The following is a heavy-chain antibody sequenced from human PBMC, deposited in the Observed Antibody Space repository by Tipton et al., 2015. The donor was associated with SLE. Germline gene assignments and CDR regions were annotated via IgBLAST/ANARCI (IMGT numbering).Heavy chain of an antibody. CDR2: INHSGST. D-gene: IGHD4-17*01. Sequence: TLSLTCAVYGGSFSGYYWSWIRQPPGKGLEWIGQINHSGSTNYNPSLKSRVTISVDTSKNQFSLKLSSVTAADTAVYYCARPSGGTVFDALDIWGQGTMVTVSS. CDR1: GGSFSGYY. V-gene: IGHV4-34*01. J-gene: IGHJ3*02. CDR3: ARPSGGTVFDALDI.